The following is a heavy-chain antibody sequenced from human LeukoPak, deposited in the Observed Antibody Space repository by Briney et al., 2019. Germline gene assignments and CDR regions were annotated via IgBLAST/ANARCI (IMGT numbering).Heavy chain of an antibody. Sequence: SGPTLVNPTHTLTLTCTFSGSSLSTSAVGMGWIRQPPGKALEWLALIYGNGDKRYNPSLESRLTITKDTSRNQVVLTMTNMDPVDTATYYCAHENPRFDYWGQGTLVTVSS. V-gene: IGHV2-5*01. CDR3: AHENPRFDY. CDR1: GSSLSTSAVG. CDR2: IYGNGDK. J-gene: IGHJ4*02.